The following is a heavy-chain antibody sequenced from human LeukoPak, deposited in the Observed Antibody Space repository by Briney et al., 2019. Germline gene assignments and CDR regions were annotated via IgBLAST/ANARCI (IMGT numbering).Heavy chain of an antibody. D-gene: IGHD6-13*01. J-gene: IGHJ1*01. V-gene: IGHV4-34*01. CDR2: INHSGST. Sequence: SETLSLTCAVYGGSFSGYYWSWIRQPPGKGLEWIGEINHSGSTNYNPSLKSRVTISVDKSKNQFSLKLSSVTAADTAVYYCAREAAAGAEYFQHWGQGTLVTVSS. CDR3: AREAAAGAEYFQH. CDR1: GGSFSGYY.